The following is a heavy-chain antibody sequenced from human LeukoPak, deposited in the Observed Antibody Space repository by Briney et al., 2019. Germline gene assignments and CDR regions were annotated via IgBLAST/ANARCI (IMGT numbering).Heavy chain of an antibody. CDR3: VKGKGDTGSSYRHAFDS. J-gene: IGHJ3*02. CDR1: GFTFSSFA. D-gene: IGHD3-10*01. CDR2: ISGSGGST. V-gene: IGHV3-23*01. Sequence: GGYLSLYCAASGFTFSSFAMGWVRQAPGKGLEWGSAISGSGGSTSYADSGKGRFTMSRDNSKNTLDLQMNSLRAEDTAVYYCVKGKGDTGSSYRHAFDSWGQGTMVTVSS.